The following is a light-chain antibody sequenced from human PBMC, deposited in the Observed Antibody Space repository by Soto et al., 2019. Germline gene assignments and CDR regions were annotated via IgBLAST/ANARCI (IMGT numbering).Light chain of an antibody. CDR2: AAS. J-gene: IGKJ1*01. V-gene: IGKV3-20*01. CDR3: HQYGHAPQT. CDR1: QSVTANY. Sequence: EIVLTQSPGTLSLSPGERATLSCRASQSVTANYLAWYQQKPGQAPRLLIYAASSRATGIPDRFSGSGSGTDFILIISRLEPEDFAVYYCHQYGHAPQTFGQGTKVEIK.